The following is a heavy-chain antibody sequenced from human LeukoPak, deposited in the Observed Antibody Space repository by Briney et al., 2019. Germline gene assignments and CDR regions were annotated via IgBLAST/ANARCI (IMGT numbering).Heavy chain of an antibody. CDR2: INPNSGGT. CDR3: ARDAHNGYEFHDWFDP. J-gene: IGHJ5*02. V-gene: IGHV1-2*02. Sequence: VASVKVSCKASGYTFTDYYIHWVRQAPGQGLEWMGWINPNSGGTKYQGRVTMTTDTSNSTAYMEMSRLTSDDTAVYYCARDAHNGYEFHDWFDPWGQGALVTVSS. D-gene: IGHD5-12*01. CDR1: GYTFTDYY.